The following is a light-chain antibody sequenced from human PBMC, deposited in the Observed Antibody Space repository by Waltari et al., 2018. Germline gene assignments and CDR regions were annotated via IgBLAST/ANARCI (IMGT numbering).Light chain of an antibody. CDR1: QSIGKY. CDR2: GGS. Sequence: EIVLTQSPGTLSLSPGERATLASRAIQSIGKYLIWYQQKPGQAPWLLIYGGSTRAAGIPDRFSGSGSGTDFSLTINRLEPEDFAVYYCQNHERLPAVFGRGTKVEIK. J-gene: IGKJ1*01. CDR3: QNHERLPAV. V-gene: IGKV3-20*01.